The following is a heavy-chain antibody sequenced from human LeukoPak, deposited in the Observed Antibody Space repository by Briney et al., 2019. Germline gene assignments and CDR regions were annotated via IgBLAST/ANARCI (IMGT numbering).Heavy chain of an antibody. CDR1: GFTFSSYE. CDR3: AKSGDAFPEVYCSSTSCYGGWGNWFDP. J-gene: IGHJ5*02. V-gene: IGHV3-48*03. D-gene: IGHD2-2*01. CDR2: ISSSGSTI. Sequence: GGSLRLSCAASGFTFSSYEMNWVRQAPGKGLEWVSYISSSGSTIYYADSVKGRFTISRDNAKNSLYLQMNSLRAEDTAVYYCAKSGDAFPEVYCSSTSCYGGWGNWFDPWGQGTLVTVSS.